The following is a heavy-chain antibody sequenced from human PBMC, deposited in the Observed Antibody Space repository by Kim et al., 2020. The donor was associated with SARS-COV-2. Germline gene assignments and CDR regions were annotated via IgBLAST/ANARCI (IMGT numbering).Heavy chain of an antibody. D-gene: IGHD3-10*01. CDR1: GGSFSGYY. J-gene: IGHJ4*01. CDR3: ARGGRGRYGSGSYYIDY. V-gene: IGHV4-34*01. Sequence: SETLSLTCAVYGGSFSGYYWSWIRQPPGKGLEWIGEINHSGSTNYNPSLKSRVTISVDTSKNQFSLKLSSVTAADTAVYYCARGGRGRYGSGSYYIDYWGQRTLVTVSS. CDR2: INHSGST.